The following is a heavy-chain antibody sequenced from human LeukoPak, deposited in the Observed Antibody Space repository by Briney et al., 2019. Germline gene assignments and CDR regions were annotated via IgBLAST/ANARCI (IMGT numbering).Heavy chain of an antibody. J-gene: IGHJ3*01. CDR3: ARYCSDISCYSFDV. Sequence: GGSLRLSCAASGFTVSSDYMSRVRQAPGKGLEWVSVIYTGGSTYYADSVKGRFTISRDNSKNTLCLQMNSLRAEDTAVYYCARYCSDISCYSFDVWGQGTMVTVSS. D-gene: IGHD2-2*01. CDR1: GFTVSSDY. V-gene: IGHV3-53*01. CDR2: IYTGGST.